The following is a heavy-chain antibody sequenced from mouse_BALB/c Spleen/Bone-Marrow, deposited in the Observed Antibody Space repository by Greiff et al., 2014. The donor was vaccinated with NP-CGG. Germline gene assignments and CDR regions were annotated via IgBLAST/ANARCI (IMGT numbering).Heavy chain of an antibody. V-gene: IGHV14-3*02. D-gene: IGHD4-1*01. Sequence: EVQRVESGAELVKPGASVKLSCTASGFNIKDTYMHWVKQRPEQGLEWIGRIDPANGNTKYDPKSQGKATITADTSSNTAYLQLSSLTSEDTAVYYCARWEYYAMDYWGQGTSVTVSS. CDR3: ARWEYYAMDY. CDR1: GFNIKDTY. CDR2: IDPANGNT. J-gene: IGHJ4*01.